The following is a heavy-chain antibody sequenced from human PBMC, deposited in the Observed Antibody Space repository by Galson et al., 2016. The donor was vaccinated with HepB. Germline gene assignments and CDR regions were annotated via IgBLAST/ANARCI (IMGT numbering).Heavy chain of an antibody. CDR1: GYSFTSYW. V-gene: IGHV5-51*03. J-gene: IGHJ4*02. Sequence: QSGAEVKKPGESLKISCKASGYSFTSYWIGWVRQMPGKGLEWMGIIFPGDSDTKYSPSFGGLVTISVDRSINTAYLQWSSLRASDTALYYCARPPSYDFWCGFGRWGQGTLVTVSS. CDR2: IFPGDSDT. CDR3: ARPPSYDFWCGFGR. D-gene: IGHD3-3*01.